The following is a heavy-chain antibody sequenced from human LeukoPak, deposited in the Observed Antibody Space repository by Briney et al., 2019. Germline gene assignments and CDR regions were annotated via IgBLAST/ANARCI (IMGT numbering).Heavy chain of an antibody. CDR1: GYSFTSYW. Sequence: PGESLKISCKGSGYSFTSYWIGWVRQMPGKGLEWMGIIYPGDSDTRYSPSFQGQVTISADKSISTAYLQWSSLKASDTAMYYCASASSSSSWSDAFDIWGQGTMVTVSS. CDR2: IYPGDSDT. J-gene: IGHJ3*02. CDR3: ASASSSSSWSDAFDI. D-gene: IGHD6-13*01. V-gene: IGHV5-51*01.